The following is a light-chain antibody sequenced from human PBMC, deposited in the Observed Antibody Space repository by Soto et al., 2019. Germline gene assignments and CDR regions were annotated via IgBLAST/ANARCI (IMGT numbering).Light chain of an antibody. CDR1: HNAIGTYDY. J-gene: IGLJ1*01. CDR2: GVT. Sequence: QSVVTQPTSVSGSPGQSITISCTGNHNAIGTYDYVSWYQQHPGRAPRLLIYGVTTRPSGISDRFSASKSGLTASLTISGLQSEDEADYYCSSFTSDRIYVFGPGTKLTVL. V-gene: IGLV2-14*03. CDR3: SSFTSDRIYV.